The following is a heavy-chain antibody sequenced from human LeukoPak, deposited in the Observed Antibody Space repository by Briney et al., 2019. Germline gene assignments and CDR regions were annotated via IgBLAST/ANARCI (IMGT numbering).Heavy chain of an antibody. V-gene: IGHV4-4*02. CDR2: IYHSGST. CDR3: ASSITMVRGERFDP. J-gene: IGHJ5*02. D-gene: IGHD3-10*01. Sequence: SGTLSLTCAVSGGSISSSNWWSWVRQPPGKGREWIGVIYHSGSTNYNPSLKSRVTISVDKSKNQFSLKLSSVTAADTAVYYCASSITMVRGERFDPWGQGTLVTVSS. CDR1: GGSISSSNW.